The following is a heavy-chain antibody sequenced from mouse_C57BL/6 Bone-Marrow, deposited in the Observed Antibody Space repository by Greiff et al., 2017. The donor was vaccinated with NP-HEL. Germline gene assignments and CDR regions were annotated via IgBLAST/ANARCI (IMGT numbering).Heavy chain of an antibody. CDR1: GYTFTSYG. J-gene: IGHJ3*01. Sequence: LQESGAELARPGASVKLSCKASGYTFTSYGISWVKQRTGQGLEWIGEIYPRSGNTYYNEKFKGKATLTADKSSSTAYMELRSLTSEDSAVYFCARRQLRLPWFAYWGQGTLVTVSA. CDR3: ARRQLRLPWFAY. CDR2: IYPRSGNT. V-gene: IGHV1-81*01. D-gene: IGHD3-2*02.